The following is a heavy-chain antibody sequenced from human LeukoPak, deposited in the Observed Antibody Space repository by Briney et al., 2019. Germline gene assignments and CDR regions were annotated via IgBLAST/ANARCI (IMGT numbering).Heavy chain of an antibody. CDR3: ARDHYGSGSYPKDPYYYYGMDV. D-gene: IGHD3-10*01. CDR1: GYTFTSYG. V-gene: IGHV1-18*04. Sequence: ASVKVSCKASGYTFTSYGISWVRQAPGQGLEWMGWISAYNGNTNYAQKLQGRVTMTTDTSTSTAYMELRSLRSDDTAVYYCARDHYGSGSYPKDPYYYYGMDVWGKGTTVTVSS. J-gene: IGHJ6*04. CDR2: ISAYNGNT.